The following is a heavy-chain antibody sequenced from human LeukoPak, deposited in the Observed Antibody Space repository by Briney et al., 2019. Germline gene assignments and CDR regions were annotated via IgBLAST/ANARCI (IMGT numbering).Heavy chain of an antibody. J-gene: IGHJ3*02. Sequence: SETLSLTCAVYGGSFSGYYWNWIRQPPGKGLEWIGEINHSGSTNYNPSLKSRVTISVDTSKNQFSLKLSSVTAADTAVYYCARGRNRRLDIWGQGTMVTVSS. D-gene: IGHD2/OR15-2a*01. CDR2: INHSGST. CDR1: GGSFSGYY. CDR3: ARGRNRRLDI. V-gene: IGHV4-34*01.